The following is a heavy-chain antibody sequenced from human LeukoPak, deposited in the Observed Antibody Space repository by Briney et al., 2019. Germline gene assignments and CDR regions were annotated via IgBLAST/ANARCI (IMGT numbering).Heavy chain of an antibody. CDR3: ACSTQASGYTYGYDY. D-gene: IGHD5-18*01. J-gene: IGHJ4*02. CDR1: GYSFTNYW. CDR2: IYPGDSHI. V-gene: IGHV5-51*01. Sequence: GESLKISCKGSGYSFTNYWISWVRQMPGKGLEWMGIIYPGDSHIRYSPSFQGQVTISVDKSISTAYLQWSSLKASDTAMYYCACSTQASGYTYGYDYWGQGTLVTVSS.